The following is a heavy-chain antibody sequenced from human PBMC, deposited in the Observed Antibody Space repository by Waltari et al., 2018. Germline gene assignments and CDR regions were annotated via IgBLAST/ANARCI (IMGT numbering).Heavy chain of an antibody. CDR1: GGTFSNSA. CDR3: VYKGYISGRRNLDY. J-gene: IGHJ4*02. CDR2: IIPMYGKT. V-gene: IGHV1-69*05. D-gene: IGHD6-19*01. Sequence: VQLVQSGAEVKKPGSSVKVSCKAAGGTFSNSAISWVRQAPGQGLEWVGGIIPMYGKTNNTQKFQGRVTITTDESTSTAFMELSSLRSEDTAVYYCVYKGYISGRRNLDYWGQGTLVTVSS.